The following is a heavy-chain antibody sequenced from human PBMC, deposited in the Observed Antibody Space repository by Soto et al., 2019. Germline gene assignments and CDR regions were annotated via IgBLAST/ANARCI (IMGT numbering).Heavy chain of an antibody. CDR1: GGSISSSSYY. D-gene: IGHD6-6*01. V-gene: IGHV4-39*01. J-gene: IGHJ4*02. Sequence: SETLSLTCTVSGGSISSSSYYWGWIRQPPGKGLEWIGSIYYSGSTYYNPSLKSRATISVDTSKNQFSLKLSSVTAADTAVYYCLEYSSRHGYWGQGTLVTVSS. CDR2: IYYSGST. CDR3: LEYSSRHGY.